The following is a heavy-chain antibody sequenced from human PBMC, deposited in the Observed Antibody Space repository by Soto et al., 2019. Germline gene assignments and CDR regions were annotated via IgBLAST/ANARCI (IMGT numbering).Heavy chain of an antibody. CDR3: ARGIKYGDYSRWFDP. J-gene: IGHJ5*02. D-gene: IGHD4-17*01. CDR1: GFTFSSYT. V-gene: IGHV3-30-3*01. CDR2: ISNDGRNK. Sequence: GGSLRLSCSASGFTFSSYTIHWVRQSPGKGLEWLAAISNDGRNKYYADSVKGRFTISRDNSKNTLFLQMNSLRDEDTAVYYCARGIKYGDYSRWFDPWGQGTLVTVSS.